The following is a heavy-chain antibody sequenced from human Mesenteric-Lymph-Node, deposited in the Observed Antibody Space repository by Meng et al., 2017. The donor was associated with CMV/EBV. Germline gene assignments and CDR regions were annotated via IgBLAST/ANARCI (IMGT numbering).Heavy chain of an antibody. CDR2: ISYDGTNK. CDR3: ARSSYTSTWTPYSYYDMDV. Sequence: GESLKISCAASGFTFSSYAMHWVRQAPGKGPEWVAVISYDGTNKYYADSVKGRFTISRDNSKNTLYLQMNSLRADDTAVYYCARSSYTSTWTPYSYYDMDVWGQGTTVTVSS. V-gene: IGHV3-30*04. J-gene: IGHJ6*02. CDR1: GFTFSSYA. D-gene: IGHD6-13*01.